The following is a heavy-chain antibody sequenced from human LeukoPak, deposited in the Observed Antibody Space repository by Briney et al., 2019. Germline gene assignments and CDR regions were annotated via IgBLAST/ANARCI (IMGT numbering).Heavy chain of an antibody. CDR2: IHHSGST. Sequence: SGTLSLTCAVSGGSISSSNWWSWVRQPPGKGLEWIGEIHHSGSTNYNPSLRSRVTISVDKSKNQFSLKLSSVTAADTAVYYCAVGGVYLRGGAEAFDIWGQGTMVTVSS. V-gene: IGHV4-4*02. CDR3: AVGGVYLRGGAEAFDI. CDR1: GGSISSSNW. J-gene: IGHJ3*02. D-gene: IGHD3-10*01.